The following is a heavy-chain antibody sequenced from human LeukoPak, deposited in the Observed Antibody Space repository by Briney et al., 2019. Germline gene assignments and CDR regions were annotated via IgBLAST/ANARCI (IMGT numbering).Heavy chain of an antibody. CDR2: ISESGETI. CDR1: GFTFSNNA. Sequence: GGSLRLSCAAPGFTFSNNAMTWVRQPPGKGLEWVSAISESGETIFYADSVKGRFTISRHNSENTLYLQMNSLRAEDTALYYCAKALFYDGSGSSHRNFDYWGQGSLVTVSS. CDR3: AKALFYDGSGSSHRNFDY. D-gene: IGHD3-3*01. V-gene: IGHV3-23*01. J-gene: IGHJ4*02.